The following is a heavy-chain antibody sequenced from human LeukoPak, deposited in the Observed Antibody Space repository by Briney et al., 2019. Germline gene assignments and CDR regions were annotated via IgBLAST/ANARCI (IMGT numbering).Heavy chain of an antibody. D-gene: IGHD3-22*01. CDR2: ISANGDTT. V-gene: IGHV3-23*01. CDR3: VKDFWPARDGGGYYSPFEY. CDR1: GFTFSNYA. J-gene: IGHJ4*02. Sequence: GGSLRLFCAASGFTFSNYAMNWVRQAPGKGLEWVSGISANGDTTYYVDSVRGRFTISRDNSKNSVFLQMNSLRDADTAVYYCVKDFWPARDGGGYYSPFEYWGEGTLVTVSS.